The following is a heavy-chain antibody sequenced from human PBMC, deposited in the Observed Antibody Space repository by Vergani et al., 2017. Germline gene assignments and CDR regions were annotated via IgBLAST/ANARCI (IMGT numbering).Heavy chain of an antibody. D-gene: IGHD1-26*01. CDR3: AREGGSPKGPYNWFDP. CDR1: GYSISSGYY. V-gene: IGHV4-38-2*02. CDR2: IYHSGST. J-gene: IGHJ5*02. Sequence: QVQLQQWGAGLLKPSETLSLTCAVSGYSISSGYYWGWIRQPPGKGLEWIGSIYHSGSTYYNPSLKSRVTISVDTSKNQFSLKLSCVTAADTAVYYCAREGGSPKGPYNWFDPWGQGTLVTVSS.